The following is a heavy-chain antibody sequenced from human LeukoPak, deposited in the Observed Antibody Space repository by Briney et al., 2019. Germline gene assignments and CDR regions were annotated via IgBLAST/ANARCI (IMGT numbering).Heavy chain of an antibody. V-gene: IGHV3-53*01. CDR1: GFTVSSND. Sequence: GGSLRLSCAASGFTVSSNDMSWVRQAPGKGLEWVSVIYSGGGTYYTDSVKGRFTISRDNSKNTLYLQMNSLRAVDTAVYYCARISLGAFDIWGQGTMVTVSS. J-gene: IGHJ3*02. CDR3: ARISLGAFDI. CDR2: IYSGGGT. D-gene: IGHD2/OR15-2a*01.